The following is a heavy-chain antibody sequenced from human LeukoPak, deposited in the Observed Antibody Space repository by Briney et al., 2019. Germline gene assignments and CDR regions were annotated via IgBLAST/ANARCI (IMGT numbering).Heavy chain of an antibody. J-gene: IGHJ4*02. V-gene: IGHV3-21*03. D-gene: IGHD3-22*01. CDR2: IISSKYYI. CDR1: GFTFSSYS. CDR3: ARFSSSYYDSSGADY. Sequence: GGSLRLSCAASGFTFSSYSMNWVRQAPGKAREGVASIISSKYYIYYADSVKGRFTISRDKAKNSLYLQMNSLRDQYTAVYYCARFSSSYYDSSGADYWGQGTLVNVSS.